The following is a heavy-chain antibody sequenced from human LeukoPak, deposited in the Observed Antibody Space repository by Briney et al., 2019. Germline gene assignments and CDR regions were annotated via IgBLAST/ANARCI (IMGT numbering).Heavy chain of an antibody. J-gene: IGHJ4*02. CDR2: IYHSGST. CDR3: ARAVGDYGDYVFDY. D-gene: IGHD4-17*01. CDR1: GGSISSGGYS. Sequence: SETLSLTCAVSGGSISSGGYSWSWIRQPPGEGLEWIGYIYHSGSTYYNPSLKSRVTISVDRSKNQFSLKLSSVTAADTAVYYCARAVGDYGDYVFDYWGQGTLVTVSS. V-gene: IGHV4-30-2*01.